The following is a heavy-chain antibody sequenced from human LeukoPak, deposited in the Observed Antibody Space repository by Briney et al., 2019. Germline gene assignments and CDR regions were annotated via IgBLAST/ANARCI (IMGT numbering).Heavy chain of an antibody. CDR3: ARSSTGSYFDY. V-gene: IGHV4-59*01. D-gene: IGHD2-2*01. J-gene: IGHJ4*02. CDR1: GGSISSYY. Sequence: SETLSLTCTVSGGSISSYYWNWIRQHPGKGLEWIGYISYSGSTNYNPSLKSRVTISVDTSKNQFSLRLSSVTAADTAVYYCARSSTGSYFDYWGQGTLVTVSS. CDR2: ISYSGST.